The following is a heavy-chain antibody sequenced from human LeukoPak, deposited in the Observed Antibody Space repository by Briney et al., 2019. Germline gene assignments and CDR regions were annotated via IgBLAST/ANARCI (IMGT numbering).Heavy chain of an antibody. CDR1: GYTFTSYD. CDR3: ARGWEVGVTPGG. Sequence: ASVTVSCTASGYTFTSYDINWVRQATGQGLEWMGWMNPNSGNTGYAQKFQGRVTMTRNTSISTAYMELSSLRSEDTAVYYCARGWEVGVTPGGWGQGTLVTVSS. CDR2: MNPNSGNT. V-gene: IGHV1-8*01. D-gene: IGHD1-26*01. J-gene: IGHJ4*02.